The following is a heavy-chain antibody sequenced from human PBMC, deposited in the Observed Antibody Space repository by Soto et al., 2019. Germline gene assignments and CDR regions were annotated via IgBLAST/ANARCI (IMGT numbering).Heavy chain of an antibody. CDR2: IIPILGIA. D-gene: IGHD3-22*01. Sequence: SVKVSCKASGGTFSSYTISWVRQAPGQGLEWMGRIIPILGIANYAQKFQGRVTITADKSTSTAYMELSSLRSEDTAVYYCARDSAYYDSSGYLNYWGQGTLVTVSS. V-gene: IGHV1-69*04. CDR3: ARDSAYYDSSGYLNY. CDR1: GGTFSSYT. J-gene: IGHJ4*02.